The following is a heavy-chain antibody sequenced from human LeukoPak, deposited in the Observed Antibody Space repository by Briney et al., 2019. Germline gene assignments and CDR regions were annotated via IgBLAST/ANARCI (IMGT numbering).Heavy chain of an antibody. Sequence: SETLSLTCTVSGGSISSYYWSWIRQPPGKGLEWIGYIYYSGSTNYNPSLKSRVTISLDTSKNQFSLRLSSVTAADTAVYYCARTLSSSWSYAFDIWGQRTMVTVSS. V-gene: IGHV4-59*01. CDR2: IYYSGST. J-gene: IGHJ3*02. CDR3: ARTLSSSWSYAFDI. CDR1: GGSISSYY. D-gene: IGHD6-13*01.